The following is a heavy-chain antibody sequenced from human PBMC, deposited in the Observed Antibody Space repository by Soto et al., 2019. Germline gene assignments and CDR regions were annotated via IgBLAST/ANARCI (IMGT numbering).Heavy chain of an antibody. CDR3: ARGSVGGVIGHYYYGMDV. D-gene: IGHD3-10*01. CDR1: GYTFTSYD. Sequence: GASVKVSCKASGYTFTSYDINWVRQATGQGLEWMGWMNPNSGNTGYAQKFQGRVTMTRNTSISTAYMELRSLRSEDTAVYYCARGSVGGVIGHYYYGMDVWGQGTTVTVSS. V-gene: IGHV1-8*01. J-gene: IGHJ6*02. CDR2: MNPNSGNT.